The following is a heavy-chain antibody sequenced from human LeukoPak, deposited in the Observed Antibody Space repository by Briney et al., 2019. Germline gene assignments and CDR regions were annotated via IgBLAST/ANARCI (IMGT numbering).Heavy chain of an antibody. CDR3: AKKHEVDSTNWFKIFDY. Sequence: GGSLRLSCAASGFTFSYNAMSWVRQAPGKGLEWVSAISGSGGSTYYADSVKGRFTISRDTSRNTLYLQMVSLRADDTAVYYCAKKHEVDSTNWFKIFDYWGQGTLVTVSS. V-gene: IGHV3-23*01. D-gene: IGHD2-2*01. J-gene: IGHJ4*02. CDR1: GFTFSYNA. CDR2: ISGSGGST.